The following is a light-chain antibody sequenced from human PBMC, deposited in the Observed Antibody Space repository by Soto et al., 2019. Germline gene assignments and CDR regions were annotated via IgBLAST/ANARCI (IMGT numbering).Light chain of an antibody. CDR1: QSISNW. CDR2: HSA. V-gene: IGKV1-5*01. Sequence: DVQVTQSPSTPPASVGDRVTITCRAMQSISNWLACYQQKPGTAPELLIYHSATLKSGVPSRFSGSGSGTEFSLTISSLQPDDFAPYYCQQYNAYSFGQGTKVDI. J-gene: IGKJ1*01. CDR3: QQYNAYS.